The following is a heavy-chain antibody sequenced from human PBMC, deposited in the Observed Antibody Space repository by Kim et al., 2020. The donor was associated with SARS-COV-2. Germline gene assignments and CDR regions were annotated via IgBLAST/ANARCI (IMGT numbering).Heavy chain of an antibody. J-gene: IGHJ3*02. D-gene: IGHD3-3*01. V-gene: IGHV3-33*03. CDR1: GFSFRSQG. CDR3: ATLDSEPFDI. Sequence: GGSLRLSCVASGFSFRSQGMHWVRQAPGKGLEWVAVIWFDGRNKYYADSVQGRFTISRDNSKNTLYLEMNSLRADDTAVYYCATLDSEPFDIWGQGTTVIVSS. CDR2: IWFDGRNK.